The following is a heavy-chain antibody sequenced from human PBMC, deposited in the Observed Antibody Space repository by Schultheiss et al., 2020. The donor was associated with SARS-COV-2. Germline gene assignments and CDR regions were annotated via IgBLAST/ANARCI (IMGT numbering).Heavy chain of an antibody. D-gene: IGHD1-7*01. Sequence: ASVKVSCKASGYTFTSYGISWVRQATGQGLEWMGWMNPNSGNTGYAQKFQGRVTMTRNTSISTAYMELSSLRSEDTAVYYCARMSIRRRYNWNYNGMDVWGQGTTVTVSS. J-gene: IGHJ6*02. CDR2: MNPNSGNT. CDR1: GYTFTSYG. V-gene: IGHV1-8*02. CDR3: ARMSIRRRYNWNYNGMDV.